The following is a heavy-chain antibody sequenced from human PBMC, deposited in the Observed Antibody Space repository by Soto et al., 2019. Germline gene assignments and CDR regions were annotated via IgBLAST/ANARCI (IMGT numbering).Heavy chain of an antibody. J-gene: IGHJ6*02. CDR3: AKARGEYSSSSRRGLYYGMDV. CDR1: GFTFSSYA. D-gene: IGHD6-6*01. CDR2: ISGSGGST. Sequence: TGGSLRLSCAASGFTFSSYAMSWVRRAPGKGLEWVSAISGSGGSTYYADSVKGRFTISRDNSKNTLYLQMNSLRAEDTAVYYCAKARGEYSSSSRRGLYYGMDVWGQGTTVTVSS. V-gene: IGHV3-23*01.